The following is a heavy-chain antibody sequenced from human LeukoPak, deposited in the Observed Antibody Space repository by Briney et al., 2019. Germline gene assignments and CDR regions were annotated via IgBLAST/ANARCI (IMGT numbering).Heavy chain of an antibody. CDR2: ISAYNDNT. V-gene: IGHV1-18*01. CDR3: ARVHYDILTGYSYFDY. J-gene: IGHJ4*02. Sequence: EASVKVSCKASGYTFTSYGISWVRQAPGQGLEWMGWISAYNDNTNYAQKLQGRVTMTTDTSTSTAYMELRSLRSDDTAVYYCARVHYDILTGYSYFDYWRQGTLVTVSS. CDR1: GYTFTSYG. D-gene: IGHD3-9*01.